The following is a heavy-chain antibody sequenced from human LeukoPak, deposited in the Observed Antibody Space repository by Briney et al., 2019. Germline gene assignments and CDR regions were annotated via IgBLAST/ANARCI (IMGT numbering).Heavy chain of an antibody. V-gene: IGHV3-30*04. CDR1: GFTFSSYA. Sequence: PGRSLRLSCAASGFTFSSYAMHWVRQAPGKGLEWVAVISYDGSNKYYADSVKGRFTISRDNSKNTLYLQMNSLRAEDTAVYYCARARDIVVVVAAPHWFDHWGQGTLVTVSS. CDR3: ARARDIVVVVAAPHWFDH. CDR2: ISYDGSNK. J-gene: IGHJ5*02. D-gene: IGHD2-15*01.